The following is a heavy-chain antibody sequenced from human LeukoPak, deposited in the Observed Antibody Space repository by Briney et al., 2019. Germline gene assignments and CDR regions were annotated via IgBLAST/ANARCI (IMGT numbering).Heavy chain of an antibody. CDR1: GFSFSTYW. V-gene: IGHV3-7*01. Sequence: GGSLRLSCETSGFSFSTYWMSWVRQAPGKGLEWVANIRPDGSEKYYVDSVKGRFTISRDIAKQSVFLQMTSLRVEDTAVYYCARLSAMVRGPEDIFYFEYWGLGTLVTVSS. D-gene: IGHD3-10*01. J-gene: IGHJ4*02. CDR2: IRPDGSEK. CDR3: ARLSAMVRGPEDIFYFEY.